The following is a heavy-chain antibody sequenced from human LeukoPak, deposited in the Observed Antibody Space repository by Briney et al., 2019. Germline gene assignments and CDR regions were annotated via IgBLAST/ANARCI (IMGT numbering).Heavy chain of an antibody. V-gene: IGHV4-59*08. D-gene: IGHD6-19*01. Sequence: SETLSLTCTASGGSISSYYWSWIRQPPGKGLEWIWYIYYSGSTICNASLKSRVTISVDTSKNQFSLKLSSVTAADTAVYYCARHLSSGPNWFDPWGQGTLVTVSS. CDR2: IYYSGST. CDR1: GGSISSYY. CDR3: ARHLSSGPNWFDP. J-gene: IGHJ5*02.